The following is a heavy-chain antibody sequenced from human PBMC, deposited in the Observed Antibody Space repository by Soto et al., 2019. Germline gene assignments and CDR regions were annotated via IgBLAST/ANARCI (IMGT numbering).Heavy chain of an antibody. CDR3: ARETGSYSWNDGLVDV. D-gene: IGHD1-20*01. CDR1: GFSFSNFT. J-gene: IGHJ6*02. V-gene: IGHV3-21*01. Sequence: EVQLVESGGGLVKPGGSLRLSCAASGFSFSNFTMNWVRQAPGKGLERVSSIDTGTTFMFYPDSVTGRFTIYRDNSKKSVYLQMNSLRGEDTAVYYCARETGSYSWNDGLVDVWGQGTTVTVSS. CDR2: IDTGTTFM.